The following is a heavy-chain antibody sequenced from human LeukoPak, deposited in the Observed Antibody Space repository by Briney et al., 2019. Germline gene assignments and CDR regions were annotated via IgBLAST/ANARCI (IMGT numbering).Heavy chain of an antibody. J-gene: IGHJ4*02. CDR2: IYSGGST. Sequence: PSETLSLTCTVSGGSISSYYWSWVRQAPGKGLEWVSVIYSGGSTYYADSVKGRFTISRDNSKNTLYLQMNSLRAEDTAVYYCARATPGIAAAGDYWGQGTLVTVSS. CDR3: ARATPGIAAAGDY. CDR1: GGSISSYY. V-gene: IGHV3-66*01. D-gene: IGHD6-13*01.